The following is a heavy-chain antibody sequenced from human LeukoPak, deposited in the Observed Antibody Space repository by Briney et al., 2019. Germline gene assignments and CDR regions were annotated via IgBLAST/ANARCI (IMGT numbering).Heavy chain of an antibody. J-gene: IGHJ4*02. CDR3: TRGYVGIDY. CDR1: GFTFSSYW. D-gene: IGHD5-12*01. V-gene: IGHV3-74*01. Sequence: GGSLRLSCAASGFTFSSYWMHWVRQTPEKGLVWVSRIDTDGSSTIYADSVKGRFTISIDNAKNTLFLQMNSLRAEDTAVYYCTRGYVGIDYWGQGTLVTVSS. CDR2: IDTDGSST.